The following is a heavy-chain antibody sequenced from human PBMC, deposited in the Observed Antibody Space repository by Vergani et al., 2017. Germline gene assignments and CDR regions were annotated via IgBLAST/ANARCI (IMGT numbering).Heavy chain of an antibody. CDR3: ARDLMMGYSSSWGWFDP. CDR1: GDSVSSNSAA. Sequence: QVQLQQSGPGLVKPSQTLSLTCAISGDSVSSNSAAWNWIRQSPSRGLEWLGRTYYRSKWYNDYAVSVKSRITINPDTSKNQFSLQLYSVTPEDTAVYYCARDLMMGYSSSWGWFDPWGQGTLVTVSS. D-gene: IGHD6-6*01. J-gene: IGHJ5*02. CDR2: TYYRSKWYN. V-gene: IGHV6-1*01.